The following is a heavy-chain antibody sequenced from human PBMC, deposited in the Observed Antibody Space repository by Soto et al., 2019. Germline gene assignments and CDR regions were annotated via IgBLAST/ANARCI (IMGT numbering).Heavy chain of an antibody. CDR2: ISGSGGST. D-gene: IGHD5-12*01. J-gene: IGHJ6*03. V-gene: IGHV3-23*01. Sequence: PGGSLRLSCAASGFTFNSYTMAWVRQAPGKGLEWVSSISGSGGSTYYADSVKGRFTISRDNSTNTLYLQMNSLRAEDTAVYYCAKRKGDYDSPYYYYYYMDVWGKGTTVTVSS. CDR3: AKRKGDYDSPYYYYYYMDV. CDR1: GFTFNSYT.